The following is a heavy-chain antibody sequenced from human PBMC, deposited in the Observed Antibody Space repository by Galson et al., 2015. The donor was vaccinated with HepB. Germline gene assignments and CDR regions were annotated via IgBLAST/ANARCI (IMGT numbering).Heavy chain of an antibody. CDR1: GFTFSSYA. Sequence: SLRLSCAASGFTFSSYAMSWVRQAPGKGLEWVSAISGSGGSTYYADSVKGRFTISRDNSKNTLYLQMNSLRAEDTAVYYCAKDQVGYCSSTSCQTPDYWGQGTLVTVSS. CDR2: ISGSGGST. D-gene: IGHD2-2*01. CDR3: AKDQVGYCSSTSCQTPDY. J-gene: IGHJ4*02. V-gene: IGHV3-23*01.